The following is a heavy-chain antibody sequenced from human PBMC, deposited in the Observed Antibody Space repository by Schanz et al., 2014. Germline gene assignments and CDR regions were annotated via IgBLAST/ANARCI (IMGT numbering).Heavy chain of an antibody. CDR2: INGYNGHT. J-gene: IGHJ6*01. Sequence: QVQLVQSGAEVKKPGASVKVSCKASGYTFSSYGITWVRQAPGQGLEWMGWINGYNGHTLYAQKFQGRVTMTTDTSTSTSYMELTSLRIDDTAVYYCARAKRFGDMDVWGQGTTDTVSS. CDR3: ARAKRFGDMDV. D-gene: IGHD3-10*01. V-gene: IGHV1-18*01. CDR1: GYTFSSYG.